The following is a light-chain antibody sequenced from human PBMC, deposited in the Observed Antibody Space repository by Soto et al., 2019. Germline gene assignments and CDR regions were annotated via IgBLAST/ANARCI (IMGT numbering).Light chain of an antibody. CDR3: ADWEDGLRRLYV. CDR1: SSNIGKNT. V-gene: IGLV1-44*01. Sequence: QSVLTPPPSTYGIPGQSVTISCSVSSSNIGKNTVDWYRHVPGAAPRLLMYNNNQRPSGVPDRFSGSKSGTSASLAISGLRSDDEFYYYCADWEDGLRRLYVFGTGSKVNDL. CDR2: NNN. J-gene: IGLJ1*01.